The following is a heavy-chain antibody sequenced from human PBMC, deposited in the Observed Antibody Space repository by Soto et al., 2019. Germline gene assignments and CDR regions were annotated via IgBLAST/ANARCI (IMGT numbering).Heavy chain of an antibody. V-gene: IGHV3-30*18. CDR2: ISYDGSNK. Sequence: QVQLVESGGGVVQPGRSLRLSCAASGFTFSSYGMHWVRQAPGKGLEWVAVISYDGSNKYYADSVKGRFTISRDNSKNTLYLQMNSLRAEDTAVYYCAKDARGDDYSWGSYRPLYFDYWGQGTLVTVSS. J-gene: IGHJ4*02. CDR3: AKDARGDDYSWGSYRPLYFDY. CDR1: GFTFSSYG. D-gene: IGHD3-16*02.